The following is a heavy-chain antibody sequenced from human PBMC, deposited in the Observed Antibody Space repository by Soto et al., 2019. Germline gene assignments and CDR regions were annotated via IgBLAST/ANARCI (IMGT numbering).Heavy chain of an antibody. D-gene: IGHD6-19*01. V-gene: IGHV4-4*02. J-gene: IGHJ6*02. CDR3: AREEVLAVAGKEYYYYGMDV. CDR1: GGSISCSHW. CDR2: IHHSGST. Sequence: SETLSLTCAVSGGSISCSHWCSWVRQPPGKGLEWIGEIHHSGSTHYNPPLKSRVTISVDKSKNQFSLKLSSVTAADTAVYYCAREEVLAVAGKEYYYYGMDVWGQGTTVTVSS.